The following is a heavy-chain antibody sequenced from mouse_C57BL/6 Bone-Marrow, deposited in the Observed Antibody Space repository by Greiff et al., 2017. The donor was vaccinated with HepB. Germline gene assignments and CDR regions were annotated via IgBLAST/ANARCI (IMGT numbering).Heavy chain of an antibody. Sequence: QVQLQQPGAELVKPGASVKLSCKASGYTFTSYWMQWVKQRPGQGLEWIGEIDPSDSYTNYNQKFKGKATLTVDTSSSTAYMQLRSLTSEDSAVYYCARGDYDSAWFAYWGQGTLVTVSA. CDR3: ARGDYDSAWFAY. CDR1: GYTFTSYW. V-gene: IGHV1-50*01. D-gene: IGHD2-4*01. J-gene: IGHJ3*01. CDR2: IDPSDSYT.